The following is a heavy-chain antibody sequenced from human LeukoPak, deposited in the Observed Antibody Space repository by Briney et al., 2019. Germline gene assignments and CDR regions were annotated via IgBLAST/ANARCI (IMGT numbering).Heavy chain of an antibody. J-gene: IGHJ4*02. CDR3: AKYRRRELRCLDY. V-gene: IGHV3-23*01. Sequence: GGSLRLSCAASGFTFSSYAMSWVRQAPGKGLEWVSAISGSGGSTYYADSVKGRFTISRDNSKNTLYLQMNSLRAEDTAVYYCAKYRRRELRCLDYWGQETLVTVSS. CDR2: ISGSGGST. D-gene: IGHD1-26*01. CDR1: GFTFSSYA.